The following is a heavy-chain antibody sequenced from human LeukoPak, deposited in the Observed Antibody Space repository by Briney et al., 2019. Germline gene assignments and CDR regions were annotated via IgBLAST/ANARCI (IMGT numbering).Heavy chain of an antibody. CDR1: GGSFSGYY. CDR2: INHSGST. CDR3: ARGIAVAGAYYYYYYMDV. Sequence: SETLSLTCAVYGGSFSGYYWSWIRQPPGKGLEWIGEINHSGSTNYNPSLKSQVTISVDTSKNQFSLKLSSVTAADTAVYYCARGIAVAGAYYYYYYMDVWGKGTTVTVSS. D-gene: IGHD6-19*01. J-gene: IGHJ6*03. V-gene: IGHV4-34*01.